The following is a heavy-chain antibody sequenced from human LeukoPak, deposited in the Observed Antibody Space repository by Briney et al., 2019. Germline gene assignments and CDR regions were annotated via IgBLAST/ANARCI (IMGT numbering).Heavy chain of an antibody. V-gene: IGHV4-4*02. CDR1: GGSISSSNW. Sequence: PSETLSLTCAVSGGSISSSNWWSWVRQPPGKGLEWIGEIYHSGSTNYNPSLKSRVTIPVDTSKNQFSLKLSSVTAADTAVYYCARVPRGAFDIWGQGTMVTVSS. J-gene: IGHJ3*02. CDR3: ARVPRGAFDI. CDR2: IYHSGST.